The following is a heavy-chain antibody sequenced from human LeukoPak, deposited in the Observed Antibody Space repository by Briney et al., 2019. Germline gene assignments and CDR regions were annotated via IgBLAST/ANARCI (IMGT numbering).Heavy chain of an antibody. CDR3: AKDVGKWESLHFFDY. J-gene: IGHJ4*02. Sequence: PGRSLRLSCAASGFTFSSYGMHWVRQAPGKGLEWVAVISYDGSNKYYADSVTGRFTISRDNSRNTLYLQMNSLRGDDTAVYYCAKDVGKWESLHFFDYWGQGTLVTVSS. CDR2: ISYDGSNK. CDR1: GFTFSSYG. V-gene: IGHV3-30*18. D-gene: IGHD1-26*01.